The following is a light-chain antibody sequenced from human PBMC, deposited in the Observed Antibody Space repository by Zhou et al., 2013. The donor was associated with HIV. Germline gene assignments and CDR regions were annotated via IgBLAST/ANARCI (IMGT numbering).Light chain of an antibody. CDR2: GAS. CDR3: QQYNNWPPLT. CDR1: QSVSSN. J-gene: IGKJ4*01. Sequence: EIVMTQSPATLSVSPGERATLSCRASQSVSSNLAWYQQKPGQAPRLLIFGASNRATGIPARFSGSGSGTEFTLTISSMQSEDFAIYYCQQYNNWPPLTFGGGTKGGDQT. V-gene: IGKV3-15*01.